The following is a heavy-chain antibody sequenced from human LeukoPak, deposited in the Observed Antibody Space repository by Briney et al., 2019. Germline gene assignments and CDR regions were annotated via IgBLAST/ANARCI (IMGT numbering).Heavy chain of an antibody. J-gene: IGHJ4*02. V-gene: IGHV4-39*01. D-gene: IGHD3-22*01. CDR1: GGSISSPTYY. Sequence: SETLSLTGTVSGGSISSPTYYWAWIRQPPGKGLEWIGTIHYSGSTFYNPSLKSRVTISVYTSKNQFSLKLSSVTAADTAVYYCARLGGYYDPPGYWGQGTLVTVSS. CDR3: ARLGGYYDPPGY. CDR2: IHYSGST.